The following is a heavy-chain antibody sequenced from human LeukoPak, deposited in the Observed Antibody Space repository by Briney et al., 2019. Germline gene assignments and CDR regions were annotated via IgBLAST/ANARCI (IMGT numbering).Heavy chain of an antibody. V-gene: IGHV4-39*01. J-gene: IGHJ3*02. CDR1: CGSISSSSYY. Sequence: SETLSFTCTVSCGSISSSSYYWGWIRQTPGKGLEWIGSIYYSGSTYYNPSLKSRVTISVDTSKNQFSLKLSSVTAADTAVYYCARRRRDGYSFDAFDIWGQGTMVTVSS. CDR2: IYYSGST. D-gene: IGHD5-24*01. CDR3: ARRRRDGYSFDAFDI.